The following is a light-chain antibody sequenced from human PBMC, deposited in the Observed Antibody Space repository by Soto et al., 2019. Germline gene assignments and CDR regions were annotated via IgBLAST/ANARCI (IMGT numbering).Light chain of an antibody. J-gene: IGKJ5*01. V-gene: IGKV1-33*01. CDR1: QDLRKY. CDR3: QQYDNLPLI. Sequence: IQMTQSPSSLSASVGDRVTITCQATQDLRKYLNWYQQKPGKAPKLLIYDASSLETGVPSRFSGSGSGTDFTLTISSLQPEDFATYYCQQYDNLPLIFGQGTRLEI. CDR2: DAS.